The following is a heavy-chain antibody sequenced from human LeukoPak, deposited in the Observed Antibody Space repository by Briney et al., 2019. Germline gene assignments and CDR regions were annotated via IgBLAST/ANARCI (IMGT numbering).Heavy chain of an antibody. Sequence: PGGSLRLSCAASGFTFSSYAMSWVRQAPGKGLEWVSAISGSGGSTYYADPVKGLFTISRDNSKNTLYLQMNSLRAEDTAVYYCAKDLDIVATISDYWGQGTLVTVSS. CDR2: ISGSGGST. J-gene: IGHJ4*02. V-gene: IGHV3-23*01. D-gene: IGHD5-12*01. CDR3: AKDLDIVATISDY. CDR1: GFTFSSYA.